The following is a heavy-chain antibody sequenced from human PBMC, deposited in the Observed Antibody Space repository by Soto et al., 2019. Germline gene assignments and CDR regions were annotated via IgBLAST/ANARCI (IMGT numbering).Heavy chain of an antibody. D-gene: IGHD3-9*01. CDR1: GGSIGTYY. V-gene: IGHV4-59*08. CDR2: IYYRGNT. Sequence: QVQLQESGPGLVKPSETLSLTCTVSGGSIGTYYWSWIRQPPGKGLEWIGYIYYRGNTDYNPSLQGPSTISLDTPMIQFSRKLSSVTAADTAVYYCARHPGYYDILTGYTTYSFDYWGQGILVTVSS. CDR3: ARHPGYYDILTGYTTYSFDY. J-gene: IGHJ4*02.